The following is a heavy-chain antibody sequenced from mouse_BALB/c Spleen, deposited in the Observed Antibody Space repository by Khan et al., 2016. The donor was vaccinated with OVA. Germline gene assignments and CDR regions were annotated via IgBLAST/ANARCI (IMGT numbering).Heavy chain of an antibody. V-gene: IGHV1S136*01. CDR1: GYTFTNYV. CDR2: INPDNAGT. CDR3: AREASSWDCSFPY. J-gene: IGHJ3*01. D-gene: IGHD4-1*01. Sequence: VQLQQSGPELVEPGASVKMSCKTSGYTFTNYVLHWVKQRPGQGLEWIAYINPDNAGTRYNEIFRGKATLTSDISSTTAYLELSSLTSEDSAVYYCAREASSWDCSFPYWGQGTLVTVSA.